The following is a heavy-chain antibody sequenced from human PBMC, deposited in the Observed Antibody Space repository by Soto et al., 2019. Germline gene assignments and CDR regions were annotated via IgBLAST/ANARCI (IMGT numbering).Heavy chain of an antibody. CDR1: DVSISSSDW. V-gene: IGHV4-4*02. Sequence: SETLSLTCAVSDVSISSSDWWTWVRQPPGKGLEWLGEIYHGVGANYNPSLKSRVSISLDTSKHQFSLRLTSLTPADTAVSYCARRTVGQFLELGFDPWGQGTLVTVSS. D-gene: IGHD3-3*01. J-gene: IGHJ5*02. CDR3: ARRTVGQFLELGFDP. CDR2: IYHGVGA.